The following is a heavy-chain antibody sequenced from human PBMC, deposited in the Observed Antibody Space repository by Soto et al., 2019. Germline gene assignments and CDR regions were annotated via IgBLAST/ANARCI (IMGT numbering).Heavy chain of an antibody. J-gene: IGHJ6*03. CDR1: GFTFSNYG. CDR2: IRGSGDPT. CDR3: ARAPPADIVATMSYMDV. D-gene: IGHD5-12*01. V-gene: IGHV3-23*01. Sequence: AGGSLRLSCVASGFTFSNYGMNWVRQAPGKGLEWVSGIRGSGDPTHYADSVRGRFTISRDNSKNTLYLQMNSLRAEDTAVYYCARAPPADIVATMSYMDVWGKGTTVTVSS.